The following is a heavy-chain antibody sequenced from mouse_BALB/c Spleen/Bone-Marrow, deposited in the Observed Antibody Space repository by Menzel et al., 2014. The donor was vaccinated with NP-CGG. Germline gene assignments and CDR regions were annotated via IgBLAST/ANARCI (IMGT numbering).Heavy chain of an antibody. V-gene: IGHV14-3*02. J-gene: IGHJ3*01. CDR3: AVYDYEGFAY. D-gene: IGHD2-4*01. CDR2: IDPANGNT. CDR1: GFNIKDTY. Sequence: EVQLQQSGAELVKPGASVKLSCTASGFNIKDTYMHWVKQRPEQGLEWIGRIDPANGNTKYDPKFQGKATITADTSSNTAYLQLGSLTSEDTAVYYCAVYDYEGFAYWGQGTLVTVSA.